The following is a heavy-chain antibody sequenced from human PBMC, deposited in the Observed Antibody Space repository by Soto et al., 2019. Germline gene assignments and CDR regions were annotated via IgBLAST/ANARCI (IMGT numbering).Heavy chain of an antibody. D-gene: IGHD2-2*01. J-gene: IGHJ4*02. V-gene: IGHV3-74*01. Sequence: EVQLVESGGGLVQPGGSLRLSCAASGLTFSTYWMHWVRQVPGKGLVWVSRINSDGSNTNYADSVKGRFTISRDNVKNTLYLQMSSLRAEDTAVYYCARTYSTTKRNALGDWGQGTLVTVSS. CDR3: ARTYSTTKRNALGD. CDR2: INSDGSNT. CDR1: GLTFSTYW.